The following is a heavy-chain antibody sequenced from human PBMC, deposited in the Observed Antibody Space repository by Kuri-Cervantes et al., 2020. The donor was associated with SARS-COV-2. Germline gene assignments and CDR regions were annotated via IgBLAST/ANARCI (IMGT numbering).Heavy chain of an antibody. V-gene: IGHV3-21*01. D-gene: IGHD3-9*01. CDR3: ARAFNDILTS. CDR2: ISSSSSYI. Sequence: GGSLRLSCTASGFTFNTYNMKWVRQAPGKGLEWVSSISSSSSYIYYADSVKGRFTISRDNAKNSLYLQMNSLRAEDTAVYYCARAFNDILTSWGQGTLVTVSS. CDR1: GFTFNTYN. J-gene: IGHJ5*02.